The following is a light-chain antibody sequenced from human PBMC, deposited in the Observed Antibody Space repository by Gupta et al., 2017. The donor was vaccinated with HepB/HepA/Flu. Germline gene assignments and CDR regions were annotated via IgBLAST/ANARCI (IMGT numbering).Light chain of an antibody. CDR1: KSLLHRDGHSY. CDR3: RQGLQTPLT. Sequence: DIVMTQSPLSLPVTPGEPASISCRSSKSLLHRDGHSYLDWYLQKPGQSPQVLIYLGSNRASGVPDRFSGSGSGTDFTLKISRVEAEDVGVYYCRQGLQTPLTFGGGTKVEIK. J-gene: IGKJ4*01. CDR2: LGS. V-gene: IGKV2-28*01.